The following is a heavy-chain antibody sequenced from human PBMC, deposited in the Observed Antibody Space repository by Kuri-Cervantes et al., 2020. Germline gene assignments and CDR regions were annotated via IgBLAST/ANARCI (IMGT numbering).Heavy chain of an antibody. CDR3: AWSRYCSSTSCYAGRGYYFDY. V-gene: IGHV3-21*01. Sequence: GESLKISCAASEFTFSSYSMNWDRQAPGKGLERGSSISSSSSYIYYADSVKGRFTISRDNSKNTLYLQMNSLTAEDTAVYYCAWSRYCSSTSCYAGRGYYFDYWGQGSLVTVSS. CDR2: ISSSSSYI. J-gene: IGHJ4*02. CDR1: EFTFSSYS. D-gene: IGHD2-2*01.